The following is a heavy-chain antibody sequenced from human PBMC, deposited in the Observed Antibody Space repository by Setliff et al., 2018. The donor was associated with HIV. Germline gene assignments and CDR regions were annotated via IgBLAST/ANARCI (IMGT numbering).Heavy chain of an antibody. CDR2: INHHNHT. Sequence: PSETLSLTCVVYGGSFVGYYWSWIRQPPGKGLEWIGEINHHNHTYYNPSLKSRVTLSVDTSENQYSLKLPSLIAAETAVYYCARSLAYCSGGGCSSGNYYYMDVWGKGTTVTVSS. D-gene: IGHD2-15*01. V-gene: IGHV4-34*01. CDR1: GGSFVGYY. CDR3: ARSLAYCSGGGCSSGNYYYMDV. J-gene: IGHJ6*03.